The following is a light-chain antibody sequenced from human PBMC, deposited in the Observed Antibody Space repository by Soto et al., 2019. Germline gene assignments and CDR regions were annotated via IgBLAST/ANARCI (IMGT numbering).Light chain of an antibody. CDR3: SSYTSSSTRVV. CDR2: DVS. V-gene: IGLV2-14*01. Sequence: QSALTQPASVSGSPGQSITISCTGTSSDADGYNYVSWYQQHPGKAPKLMIYDVSNRPSGVSNRFSGSKFGNTASLTISGLHAEDEAYYYCSSYTSSSTRVVFGGGTKLTVL. J-gene: IGLJ2*01. CDR1: SSDADGYNY.